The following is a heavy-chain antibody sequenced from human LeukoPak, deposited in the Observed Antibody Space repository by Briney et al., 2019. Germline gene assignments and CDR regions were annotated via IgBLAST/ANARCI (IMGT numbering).Heavy chain of an antibody. CDR1: GYTFTSYG. CDR3: ARSPYYYGSGSYGPWFDP. CDR2: ISAYNGNT. J-gene: IGHJ5*02. Sequence: ASVKVSCKASGYTFTSYGISWVRQAPGQGLEWMGWISAYNGNTNYAQKLQGRVTMTTDTSTSTAYMELRSLRSDDTAVYYCARSPYYYGSGSYGPWFDPWGQGTLVTASS. D-gene: IGHD3-10*01. V-gene: IGHV1-18*01.